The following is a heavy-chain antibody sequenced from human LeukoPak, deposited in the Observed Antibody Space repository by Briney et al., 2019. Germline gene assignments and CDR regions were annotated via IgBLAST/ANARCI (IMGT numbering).Heavy chain of an antibody. Sequence: ASVKVSCKPSVYTFTNYYIHWVRQAPGQGLEWMGWINPNRGGTNYAKRFQGRVTMTRDTSISSAHMELSRLRSDDTAVYYCARDVHDLSGYYYDYWGQGTLVTVSS. CDR1: VYTFTNYY. V-gene: IGHV1-2*02. J-gene: IGHJ4*02. D-gene: IGHD3-22*01. CDR3: ARDVHDLSGYYYDY. CDR2: INPNRGGT.